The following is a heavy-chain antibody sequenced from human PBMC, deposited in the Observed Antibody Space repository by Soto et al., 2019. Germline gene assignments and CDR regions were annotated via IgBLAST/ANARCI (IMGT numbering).Heavy chain of an antibody. CDR2: ISPGDSNT. D-gene: IGHD6-19*01. CDR3: ARRTYESGWRHYFDY. V-gene: IGHV5-51*01. CDR1: EYNFSTYW. J-gene: IGHJ4*02. Sequence: PGESLKISCKGSEYNFSTYWIAWVRQMPGEGLEWMGVISPGDSNTRYSPSFQGQVTFSADNSLNTAYLQWNTLRASDTAIYYCARRTYESGWRHYFDYWGQGTLVTVSS.